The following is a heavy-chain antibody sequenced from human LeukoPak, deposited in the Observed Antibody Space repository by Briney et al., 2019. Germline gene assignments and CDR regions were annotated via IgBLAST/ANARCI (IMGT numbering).Heavy chain of an antibody. CDR2: ISHDGANK. J-gene: IGHJ4*02. CDR3: ASEDIAELQI. Sequence: GGSLRLSCSASGFRFSDHAMHWVRQSPGRGLEWLAFISHDGANKYYAESVEGRFTISRANSKNTVYLQLSGLRAEDTALYYCASEDIAELQIWGQGSLVSVSS. V-gene: IGHV3-30*15. CDR1: GFRFSDHA. D-gene: IGHD2-15*01.